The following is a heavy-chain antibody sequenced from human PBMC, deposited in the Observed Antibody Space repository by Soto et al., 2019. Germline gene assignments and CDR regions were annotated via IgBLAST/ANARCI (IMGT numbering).Heavy chain of an antibody. CDR2: ISSSGDGT. D-gene: IGHD5-18*01. J-gene: IGHJ3*02. V-gene: IGHV3-23*01. CDR3: ARPRGHTSGVFES. Sequence: GSLRLSCAASGFTFNSYAMTWVRQAPGKGLGWVSIISSSGDGTYYVDSVKGRFTISRDNSRNTLNLQMNSLRAEDSAVYFCARPRGHTSGVFESWGQGTTVTVSS. CDR1: GFTFNSYA.